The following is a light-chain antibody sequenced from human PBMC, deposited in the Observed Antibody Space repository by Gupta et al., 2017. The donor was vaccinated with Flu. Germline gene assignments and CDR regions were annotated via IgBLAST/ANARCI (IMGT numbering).Light chain of an antibody. V-gene: IGLV1-44*01. CDR3: AAWDDSLNGGV. J-gene: IGLJ3*02. CDR1: SSNIGSNT. Sequence: QSVLTQPPSASGTPGQRVTISCSGSSSNIGSNTVNWYQQLPGTAPKLLIYSTNQRPSGVPYRFSGSKSGTSASLAISGLQSEDEADYYCAAWDDSLNGGVFGGGTKLTVL. CDR2: STN.